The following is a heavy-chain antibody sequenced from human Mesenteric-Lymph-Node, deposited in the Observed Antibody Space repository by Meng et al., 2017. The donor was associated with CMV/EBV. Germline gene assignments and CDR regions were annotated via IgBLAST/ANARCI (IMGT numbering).Heavy chain of an antibody. J-gene: IGHJ4*02. CDR3: AKDYSGHLYFFDY. CDR1: EFTFSRYT. V-gene: IGHV3-21*01. D-gene: IGHD3-22*01. Sequence: GESLKISCAASEFTFSRYTIHWVRQAPGKGLEWVSSINHNDHFTYYADSVKGRFTISRDDAKNSVYLQMNSLRAEDSAIYYCAKDYSGHLYFFDYWGQGNLVTVSS. CDR2: INHNDHFT.